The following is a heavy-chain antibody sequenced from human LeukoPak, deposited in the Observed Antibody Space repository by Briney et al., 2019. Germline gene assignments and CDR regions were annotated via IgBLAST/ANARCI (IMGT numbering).Heavy chain of an antibody. Sequence: ASVKVSCKASGGTFSSYAISWVRQAPGQGLEWMGGIIPIFGTANYAQKFQGRVTITADKSTSTAYMELSSLRSEDTAVYYCARPKYDYGGELDYWGQGTLVTVSS. CDR1: GGTFSSYA. V-gene: IGHV1-69*06. CDR2: IIPIFGTA. D-gene: IGHD4-23*01. CDR3: ARPKYDYGGELDY. J-gene: IGHJ4*02.